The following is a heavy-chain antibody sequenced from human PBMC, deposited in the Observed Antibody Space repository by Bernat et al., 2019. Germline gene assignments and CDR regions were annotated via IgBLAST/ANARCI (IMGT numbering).Heavy chain of an antibody. CDR2: IYSGGST. V-gene: IGHV3-66*01. CDR3: ARATNCTGGVCYGFDY. CDR1: GFTVSSNY. D-gene: IGHD2-8*02. Sequence: EVQLVESGGGLVKPGGSLRLSCAASGFTVSSNYMSWVRQAPGKGLEWVSVIYSGGSTYYADSVKGRFTISRDNSKNTLYLQMNSLRAEDTAVYYCARATNCTGGVCYGFDYWGQGTLVTVSS. J-gene: IGHJ4*02.